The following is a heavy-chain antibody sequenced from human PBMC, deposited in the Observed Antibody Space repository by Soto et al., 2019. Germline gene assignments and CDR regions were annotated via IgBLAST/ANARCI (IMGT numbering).Heavy chain of an antibody. D-gene: IGHD2-21*01. V-gene: IGHV1-18*01. CDR3: ARDSPSSDCYDIRPPFYYYFYGMDV. J-gene: IGHJ6*02. CDR1: GYTFTSYG. CDR2: ISAYNGNT. Sequence: ASLKGSCKASGYTFTSYGISWVRQAPGQGLEWMGWISAYNGNTNYAQKLQGRVTMTTDTSTSTAYMELRSLRSDDTAVYYCARDSPSSDCYDIRPPFYYYFYGMDVRGQGTTFPAS.